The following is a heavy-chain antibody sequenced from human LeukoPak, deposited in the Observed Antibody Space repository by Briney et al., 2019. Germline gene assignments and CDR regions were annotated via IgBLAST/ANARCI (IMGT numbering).Heavy chain of an antibody. CDR3: ARDGGYRSGGSCNNWFDP. V-gene: IGHV3-21*01. CDR2: ISSSSSYI. Sequence: GGSLRLSCVASGFAFSTYSMNWVRQAPGKGLEWVSSISSSSSYIYYADSVKGRFTISRDNAKNSLYLQMNSLRAEDTAVYYCARDGGYRSGGSCNNWFDPWGQGTLVTVSS. CDR1: GFAFSTYS. J-gene: IGHJ5*02. D-gene: IGHD2-15*01.